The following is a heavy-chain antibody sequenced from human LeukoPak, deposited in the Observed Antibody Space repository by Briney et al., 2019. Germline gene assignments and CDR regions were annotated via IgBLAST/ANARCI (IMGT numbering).Heavy chain of an antibody. D-gene: IGHD3-22*01. J-gene: IGHJ4*02. CDR2: ISSSSSYI. V-gene: IGHV3-21*04. CDR1: GFTFSSYS. Sequence: GGSLRLSCAASGFTFSSYSMNWVRQAPGKGLEWVSSISSSSSYIYYADSVKGRFTISRDNAKNSLYLQMNSLRAEDTAVYYCATPLTYYYDSSGYPFDYWGQGTLVTVSS. CDR3: ATPLTYYYDSSGYPFDY.